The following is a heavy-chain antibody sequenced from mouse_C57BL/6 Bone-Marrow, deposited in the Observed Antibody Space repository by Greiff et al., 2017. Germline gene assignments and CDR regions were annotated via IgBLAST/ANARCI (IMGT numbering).Heavy chain of an antibody. CDR1: GFNINDDY. CDR3: TKGLTTFDY. V-gene: IGHV14-4*01. Sequence: EVQLQQSGAELVRPGASVKLSCTASGFNINDDYMYWVKQTPEQGLEWIGRIDPEDGDTEYASKFQGQATISGDTSSNTAYLQLSSLTSEATAVYCCTKGLTTFDYWGQGTTLTVSS. D-gene: IGHD1-1*01. J-gene: IGHJ2*01. CDR2: IDPEDGDT.